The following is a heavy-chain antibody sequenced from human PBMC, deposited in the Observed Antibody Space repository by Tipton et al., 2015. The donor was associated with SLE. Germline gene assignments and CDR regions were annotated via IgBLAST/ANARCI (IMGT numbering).Heavy chain of an antibody. CDR3: ARDALLHYDSSGSGAFDI. V-gene: IGHV4-30-4*08. Sequence: TLSLTCSIYGGSFSGYHWSWIRQPPGKGLEWIGYIYYSGSTYYNPSLKSRVTISVDTSKNQFSLKLSSVTAADTAVYYCARDALLHYDSSGSGAFDIWGQGTMVTVSS. CDR1: GGSFSGYH. D-gene: IGHD3-22*01. CDR2: IYYSGST. J-gene: IGHJ3*02.